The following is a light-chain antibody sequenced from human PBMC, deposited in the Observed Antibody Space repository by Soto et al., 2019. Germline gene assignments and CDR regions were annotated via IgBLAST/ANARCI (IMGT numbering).Light chain of an antibody. CDR2: GVS. J-gene: IGLJ1*01. V-gene: IGLV2-14*03. CDR3: SSYTTINTRQIV. Sequence: SVLAQPSSMSGAPVQSITISCKRTSSDVGGYNYVSWYQHHPGKAPKLIIYGVSNRPSGVSIRFSGSKSDNTASLTISGLQPEDEADYHCSSYTTINTRQIVCGTGTKVTVL. CDR1: SSDVGGYNY.